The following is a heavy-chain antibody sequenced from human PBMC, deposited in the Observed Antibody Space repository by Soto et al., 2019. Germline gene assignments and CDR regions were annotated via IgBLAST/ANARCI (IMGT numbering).Heavy chain of an antibody. CDR1: GGSISSYY. CDR2: IYYSGST. D-gene: IGHD2-21*02. CDR3: ARIGEGGNSYYYYYGMDV. V-gene: IGHV4-59*08. Sequence: SETLSLTCTVSGGSISSYYWSWIRQPPGKGLEWIGYIYYSGSTNYNPSLKSRVTISVDTSKNQFSLKLSSVTAADTAVYYCARIGEGGNSYYYYYGMDVWGQGTTVTVSS. J-gene: IGHJ6*02.